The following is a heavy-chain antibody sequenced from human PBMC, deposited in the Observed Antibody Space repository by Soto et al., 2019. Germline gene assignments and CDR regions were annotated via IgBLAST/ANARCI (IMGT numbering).Heavy chain of an antibody. Sequence: RASVKVSCKASGYTFTAYYIHWVRQAPGQGLEWMGWINPNSGDTNSAQKFQGWVTMTRDTSISTAYVELSRLKSDDTAVYYCARTEGYFHGLDVWGLGTTVTVS. CDR3: ARTEGYFHGLDV. J-gene: IGHJ6*02. CDR2: INPNSGDT. V-gene: IGHV1-2*04. CDR1: GYTFTAYY.